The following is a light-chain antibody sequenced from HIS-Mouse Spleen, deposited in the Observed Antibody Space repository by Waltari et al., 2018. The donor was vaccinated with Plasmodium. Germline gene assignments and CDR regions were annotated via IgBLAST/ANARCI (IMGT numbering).Light chain of an antibody. V-gene: IGLV3-10*01. Sequence: SYELTQPPSVSVSPGQTARITCSGDALPKKYAYWYQQKSGQAPSMVIDEYSKRPSGSPGRCSGASAGTMATLTISGAQVEDEADYYCDSTDSSGNQRVFGGGTKLTVL. J-gene: IGLJ3*02. CDR2: EYS. CDR3: DSTDSSGNQRV. CDR1: ALPKKY.